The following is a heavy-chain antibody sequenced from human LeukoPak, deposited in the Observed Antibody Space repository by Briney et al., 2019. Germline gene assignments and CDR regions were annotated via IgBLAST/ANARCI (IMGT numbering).Heavy chain of an antibody. V-gene: IGHV3-7*01. CDR2: INQDGSQK. CDR3: AKDVAWGRMDL. D-gene: IGHD3/OR15-3a*01. J-gene: IGHJ4*02. CDR1: GFTFSTYW. Sequence: GGSLRLSCAAPGFTFSTYWMSWVRQAPGKGLEWVAIINQDGSQKYYVDSEKGRFTISRDNAKNSLYLQMDSLRVEDTAVYHCAKDVAWGRMDLWGQGTLATVSS.